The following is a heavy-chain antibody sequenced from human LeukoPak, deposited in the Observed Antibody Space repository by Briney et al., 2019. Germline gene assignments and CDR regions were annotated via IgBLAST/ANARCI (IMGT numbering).Heavy chain of an antibody. Sequence: PSETLSLTCTVSGGSISSYYWSWIRQPAGKGLEWIGRIYTSGSTNYNPSLKSRVTMSVDTSKNQFSLRLSSVTAADTAVYYCAREVAVLELGFHFDDWGQGTLVTVSS. J-gene: IGHJ4*02. CDR2: IYTSGST. CDR3: AREVAVLELGFHFDD. D-gene: IGHD1-7*01. V-gene: IGHV4-4*07. CDR1: GGSISSYY.